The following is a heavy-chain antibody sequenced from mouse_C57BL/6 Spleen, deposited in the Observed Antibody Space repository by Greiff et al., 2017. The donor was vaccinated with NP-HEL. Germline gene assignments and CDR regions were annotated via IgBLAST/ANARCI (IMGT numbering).Heavy chain of an antibody. Sequence: DVKLLESGPGLVKPSQSLSLTCSVTGYSITSGYYWNWIRQFPGNKLEWMGYISYDGSNNYNPSLKNRISITRDTSKNQFFLKLNSVTTEDTATYYCAREGGYDDYYAMDYWGQGTSVTVSS. J-gene: IGHJ4*01. CDR1: GYSITSGYY. CDR3: AREGGYDDYYAMDY. D-gene: IGHD2-2*01. V-gene: IGHV3-6*01. CDR2: ISYDGSN.